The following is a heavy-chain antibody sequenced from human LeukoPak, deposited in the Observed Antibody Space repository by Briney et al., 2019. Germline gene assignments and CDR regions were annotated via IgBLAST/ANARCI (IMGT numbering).Heavy chain of an antibody. CDR2: ISGSGGST. D-gene: IGHD3-9*01. Sequence: GGSLRPSCAASGFTFSSYAMSWVRQAPGKGLEWVSAISGSGGSTYYADSVKGRFTISRDNSKNTLYLQMNSLRAEDTAVYYCAKPGCNFDWLCYGMDVWGQGTTVTVSS. J-gene: IGHJ6*02. CDR3: AKPGCNFDWLCYGMDV. V-gene: IGHV3-23*01. CDR1: GFTFSSYA.